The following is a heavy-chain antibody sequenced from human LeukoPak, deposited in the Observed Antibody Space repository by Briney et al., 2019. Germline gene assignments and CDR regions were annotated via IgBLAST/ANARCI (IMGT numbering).Heavy chain of an antibody. V-gene: IGHV4-34*01. CDR3: ARGRGLEWFPRTKYYFDY. J-gene: IGHJ4*02. Sequence: PSETLSLTCAVYGGSFSGYYWSWIRQPSGKGLEWIGEINHSGSTNYNPSLKSRVTISVDTSKNQFSLKLSSVTAADTAVYYCARGRGLEWFPRTKYYFDYWGQGTLVTVSS. CDR2: INHSGST. CDR1: GGSFSGYY. D-gene: IGHD3-3*01.